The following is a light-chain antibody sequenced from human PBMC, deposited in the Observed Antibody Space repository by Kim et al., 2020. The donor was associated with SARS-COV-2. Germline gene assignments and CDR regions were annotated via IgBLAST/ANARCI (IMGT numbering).Light chain of an antibody. V-gene: IGLV2-14*01. CDR3: SSYTSSSTFAV. Sequence: QSALTQPASVSGSPGQSITISCTGTSSDVGGYNYVYWYQQHPGKAPKLMIYDVSKRPSGVSNRFSGSKSGNTASLTISGLQAEDEADYYCSSYTSSSTFAVFGTGTKVTVL. CDR2: DVS. J-gene: IGLJ1*01. CDR1: SSDVGGYNY.